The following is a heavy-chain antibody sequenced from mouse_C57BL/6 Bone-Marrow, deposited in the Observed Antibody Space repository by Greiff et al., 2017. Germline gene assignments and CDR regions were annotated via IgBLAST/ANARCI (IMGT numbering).Heavy chain of an antibody. V-gene: IGHV1-81*01. CDR3: ARPYYYGSRGYFDY. J-gene: IGHJ2*01. CDR2: IYPRSGNT. Sequence: QVQLQQSGAELARPGASVKLSCKASGYTFTSYGISWVKQRTGQGLEWIGEIYPRSGNTYYNEKFKGKATLTADKSSSTAYMELRSLTSEDSAVYFCARPYYYGSRGYFDYWGQGTTLTVSS. D-gene: IGHD1-1*01. CDR1: GYTFTSYG.